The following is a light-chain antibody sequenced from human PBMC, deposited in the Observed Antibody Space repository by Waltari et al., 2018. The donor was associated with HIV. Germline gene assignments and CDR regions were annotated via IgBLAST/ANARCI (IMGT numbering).Light chain of an antibody. Sequence: QSVLTQPPSVSASPGQKVTISCSGSSSSIRQNFVSWFQPLPGTPPKLRIYDNKSIPSGNPDRLCGSKSGTSAALGITALQTGDEADYYCGTWDSSLNAGVVGGGTKVTVL. V-gene: IGLV1-51*01. CDR1: SSSIRQNF. CDR3: GTWDSSLNAGV. CDR2: DNK. J-gene: IGLJ2*01.